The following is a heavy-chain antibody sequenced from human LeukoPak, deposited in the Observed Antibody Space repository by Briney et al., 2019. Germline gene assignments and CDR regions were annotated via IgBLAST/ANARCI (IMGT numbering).Heavy chain of an antibody. D-gene: IGHD1-20*01. Sequence: ASVKVSYKASGYTFTSYYMHWVRQAPGQGLEWMGWINPNSGGTNYAQKFQGRVTMTRDTSISTAYMELSRLRSDDTAVYYCARDRDNWISYFDYWGQGTLVTVSS. CDR3: ARDRDNWISYFDY. CDR1: GYTFTSYY. J-gene: IGHJ4*02. CDR2: INPNSGGT. V-gene: IGHV1-2*02.